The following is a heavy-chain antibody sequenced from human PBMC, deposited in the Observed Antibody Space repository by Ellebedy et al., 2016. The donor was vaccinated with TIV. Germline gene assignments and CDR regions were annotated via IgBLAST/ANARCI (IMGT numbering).Heavy chain of an antibody. CDR2: ISAYNGNT. D-gene: IGHD4-17*01. CDR3: ARPYYGDYRLFDY. V-gene: IGHV1-18*04. CDR1: GYTFTSYD. Sequence: AASVKVSCKASGYTFTSYDISWVRQAPGQGLEWMGWISAYNGNTNYAQKFQGRVTMTTDTSTSTAYMELRSLRSDDTAVYYCARPYYGDYRLFDYWGQGTLVTVSS. J-gene: IGHJ4*02.